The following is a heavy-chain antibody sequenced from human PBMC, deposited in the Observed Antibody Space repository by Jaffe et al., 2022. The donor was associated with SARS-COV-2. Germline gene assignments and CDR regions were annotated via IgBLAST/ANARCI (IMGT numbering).Heavy chain of an antibody. CDR3: ARGRWVRSQSPYYYDY. V-gene: IGHV1-3*01. CDR1: GYTFRDFA. Sequence: QVQLVQSGAEVKKPGASVKVSCKASGYTFRDFAVQWVRQAPGQRLEWMGWINAGNGDTRFSQKFQGRVTITRDTSASIVYVELSSLRPEDTAMYYCARGRWVRSQSPYYYDYWGQGTPVTVSS. CDR2: INAGNGDT. J-gene: IGHJ4*02. D-gene: IGHD1-26*01.